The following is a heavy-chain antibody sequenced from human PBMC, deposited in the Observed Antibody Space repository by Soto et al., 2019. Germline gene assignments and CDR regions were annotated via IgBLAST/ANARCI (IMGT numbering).Heavy chain of an antibody. V-gene: IGHV1-2*02. CDR3: ARGVRPATSPPALYLDN. J-gene: IGHJ4*01. CDR2: INPNSGGT. CDR1: GYTITGYY. D-gene: IGHD2-2*01. Sequence: GASVKVSCKASGYTITGYYMHWVRQAPGQGLDWMGWINPNSGGTNYAQKFQGSVTMTRDTSISTAYMELSRLRSDDTAVYYCARGVRPATSPPALYLDNKDQGTPETVCS.